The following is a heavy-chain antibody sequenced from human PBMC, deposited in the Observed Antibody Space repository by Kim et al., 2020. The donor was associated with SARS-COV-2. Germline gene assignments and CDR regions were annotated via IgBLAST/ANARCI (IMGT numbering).Heavy chain of an antibody. J-gene: IGHJ3*02. Sequence: SVKGRFTISRDNSTNTLYLQMNSLRAEDTAVYYCAREDRGAFRSGDAFDIWGQGTMVTVSS. CDR3: AREDRGAFRSGDAFDI. V-gene: IGHV3-30*01. D-gene: IGHD3-10*01.